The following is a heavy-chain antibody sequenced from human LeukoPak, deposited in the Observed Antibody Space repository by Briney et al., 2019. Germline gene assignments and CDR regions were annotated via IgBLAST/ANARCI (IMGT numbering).Heavy chain of an antibody. CDR2: ISGSGGGT. J-gene: IGHJ4*02. CDR1: GFTFSSYA. CDR3: AKLGLVGNYYGSGSPDY. V-gene: IGHV3-23*01. D-gene: IGHD3-10*01. Sequence: HSGGSLRLSCAASGFTFSSYAMSWVRQAPGKGLEWVSTISGSGGGTYYADSVKGRFTILRDNSKNTLYLQMNTLRAEDTAVYYCAKLGLVGNYYGSGSPDYWGQGTLVTVSS.